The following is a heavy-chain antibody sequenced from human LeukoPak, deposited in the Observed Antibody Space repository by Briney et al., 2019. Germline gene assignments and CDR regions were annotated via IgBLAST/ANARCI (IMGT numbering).Heavy chain of an antibody. J-gene: IGHJ4*02. CDR2: NKGDGTSE. D-gene: IGHD3-10*01. Sequence: PGESLGLSCAASGFTLSSYWMTWIRQAPGKGLEWVAHNKGDGTSEKYLDSVKGRFTISRDNTKNSLFLQLNSLRAEDTAVYYCVRDRGWYHFDLWGQGTLVTVSS. CDR3: VRDRGWYHFDL. V-gene: IGHV3-7*01. CDR1: GFTLSSYW.